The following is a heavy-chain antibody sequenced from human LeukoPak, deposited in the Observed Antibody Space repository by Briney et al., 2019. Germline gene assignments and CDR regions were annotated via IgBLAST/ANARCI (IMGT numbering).Heavy chain of an antibody. CDR3: AKDLEWDRRGLDY. J-gene: IGHJ4*02. D-gene: IGHD1-26*01. Sequence: GQSLTPSCAASGFTCSSYAINAARLALGQGLECVSGISGGGGSTYSADSGKGRFTISRDNSKNTLYLQMNSLRAEDTAVYYCAKDLEWDRRGLDYWGQGTLVTVSS. CDR2: ISGGGGST. CDR1: GFTCSSYA. V-gene: IGHV3-23*01.